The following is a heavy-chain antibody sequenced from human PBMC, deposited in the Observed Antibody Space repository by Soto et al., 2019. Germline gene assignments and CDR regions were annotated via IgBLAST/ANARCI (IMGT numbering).Heavy chain of an antibody. D-gene: IGHD1-20*01. J-gene: IGHJ4*02. Sequence: SETLSLTCTVSGGSTSSSSYYWGWIRHPPGKGLEWIGSIYYSGSTYYNASLMSRVTMSVDTSENQFSLKLSAATAADTAVYYCARPTRYNWNFDHWGQGPLVTVST. V-gene: IGHV4-39*01. CDR1: GGSTSSSSYY. CDR2: IYYSGST. CDR3: ARPTRYNWNFDH.